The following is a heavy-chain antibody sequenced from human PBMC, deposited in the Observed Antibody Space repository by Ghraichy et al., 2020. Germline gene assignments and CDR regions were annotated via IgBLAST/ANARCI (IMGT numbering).Heavy chain of an antibody. D-gene: IGHD4-11*01. CDR1: GFTFSSYG. CDR2: IWYDGSNK. V-gene: IGHV3-33*01. J-gene: IGHJ2*01. CDR3: ARGTSGNYENL. Sequence: GGSLRLSCAASGFTFSSYGMHWVRQAPGKGLEWVAVIWYDGSNKYYADSVKGRFTISRDNSKNTLYLQMNSLRAEDTAVYYCARGTSGNYENLWGRGTLVTVSS.